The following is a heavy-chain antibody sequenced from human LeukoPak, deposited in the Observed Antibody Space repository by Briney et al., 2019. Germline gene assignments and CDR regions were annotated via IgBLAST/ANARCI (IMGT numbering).Heavy chain of an antibody. Sequence: GGSLRLSCAASGFTFSSYWMHWVRQAPGKGLVWVSRINSDGSSTSYADSVKGRFTISRDNAKDTLYLQMNSLRAEDTAVYYCAEGIAAAGIDYWGQGTMVTVSS. D-gene: IGHD6-13*01. CDR2: INSDGSST. J-gene: IGHJ4*02. V-gene: IGHV3-74*01. CDR3: AEGIAAAGIDY. CDR1: GFTFSSYW.